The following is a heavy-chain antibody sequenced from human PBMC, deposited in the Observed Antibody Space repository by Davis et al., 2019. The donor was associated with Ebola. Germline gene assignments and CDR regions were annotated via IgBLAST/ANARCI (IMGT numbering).Heavy chain of an antibody. CDR3: AKDTSNIWFDI. Sequence: GGSLRLSCAASGFTFSKYAMSWVRQAPGKGLEWVSSIRGSGTSTYYADSVKGRFTISRDNSKNTLYLQMSGLRVEDTAMYYCAKDTSNIWFDIWGQGTNVTVSS. J-gene: IGHJ3*02. V-gene: IGHV3-23*01. CDR1: GFTFSKYA. D-gene: IGHD1-26*01. CDR2: IRGSGTST.